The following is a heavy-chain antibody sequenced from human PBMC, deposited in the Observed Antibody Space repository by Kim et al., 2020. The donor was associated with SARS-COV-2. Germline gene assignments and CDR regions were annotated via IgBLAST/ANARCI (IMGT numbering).Heavy chain of an antibody. CDR3: AREGNYDYVWVSYNFDY. CDR2: ISYDGSNK. D-gene: IGHD3-16*01. J-gene: IGHJ4*01. CDR1: GFTFSSYA. Sequence: GGSLRLSCAASGFTFSSYAMHWVRQAPGKGLEWVSVISYDGSNKYYADSVKGRFTISRDNSKNTLYLQMNSLRAEDTAVYYCAREGNYDYVWVSYNFDY. V-gene: IGHV3-30*04.